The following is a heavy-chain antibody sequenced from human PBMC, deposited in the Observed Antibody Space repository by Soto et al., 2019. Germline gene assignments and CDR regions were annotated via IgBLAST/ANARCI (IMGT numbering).Heavy chain of an antibody. D-gene: IGHD5-12*01. CDR1: GFTFSSYG. CDR2: ISYDGSNK. CDR3: AKDLDSGYDYPDY. V-gene: IGHV3-30*18. J-gene: IGHJ4*02. Sequence: QVQLVESGGGVVQPGGSLRLSCAASGFTFSSYGMHWVRQAPGKGLEWVAVISYDGSNKYYADSVKGRFTISRDNSKNTLYLQMISLRAEDTAVYYCAKDLDSGYDYPDYWGQGTLVTVSS.